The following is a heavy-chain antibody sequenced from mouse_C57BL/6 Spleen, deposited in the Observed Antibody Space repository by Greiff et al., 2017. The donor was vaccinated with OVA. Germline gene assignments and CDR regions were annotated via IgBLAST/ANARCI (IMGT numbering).Heavy chain of an antibody. V-gene: IGHV1-4*01. CDR3: ARRGANYVEGFDY. Sequence: VQLKESGAELARPGASVKMSCKASGYTFTSYTMHWVKQRPGQGLEWIGYINPSSGYTKYNQKFKDKATLTADKSSSTAYMQLSSLTPDDSAVYYCARRGANYVEGFDYWGQGTTLTVSS. D-gene: IGHD2-1*01. CDR2: INPSSGYT. J-gene: IGHJ2*01. CDR1: GYTFTSYT.